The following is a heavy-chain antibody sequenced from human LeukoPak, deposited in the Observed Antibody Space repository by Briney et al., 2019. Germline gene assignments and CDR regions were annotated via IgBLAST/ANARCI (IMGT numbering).Heavy chain of an antibody. CDR2: IIPIFGTA. V-gene: IGHV1-69*06. J-gene: IGHJ3*02. CDR1: GGTFSSYA. Sequence: GASVKVSCKASGGTFSSYAISWVRQAPGQGLGWMGGIIPIFGTANYAQKFQGRVTITADKSTSTAYMELSSLRSEDTAVYYCASDRTYYYDSSGYYPDAFDIWGQGTMVTVSS. CDR3: ASDRTYYYDSSGYYPDAFDI. D-gene: IGHD3-22*01.